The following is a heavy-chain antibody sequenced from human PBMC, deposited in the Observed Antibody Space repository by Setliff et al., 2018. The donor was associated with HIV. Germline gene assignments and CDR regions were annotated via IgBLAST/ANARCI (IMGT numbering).Heavy chain of an antibody. V-gene: IGHV3-23*01. CDR2: ISGSAGST. J-gene: IGHJ4*02. Sequence: GGSLRLSCAVSGFTFSSYAMSWVRQAPGKGLEWVSAISGSAGSTYYADSVKGRFTISGDNSQNTLYLQMNSLRADDTAIYYCAKGFRPVDTALVSGPTYWGQGIRVTVSS. D-gene: IGHD5-18*01. CDR3: AKGFRPVDTALVSGPTY. CDR1: GFTFSSYA.